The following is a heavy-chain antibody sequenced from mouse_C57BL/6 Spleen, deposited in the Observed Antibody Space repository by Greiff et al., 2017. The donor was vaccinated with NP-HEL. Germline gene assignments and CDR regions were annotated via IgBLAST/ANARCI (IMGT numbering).Heavy chain of an antibody. CDR1: GYSFTSYY. J-gene: IGHJ2*01. V-gene: IGHV1-66*01. CDR2: IYPGSGNT. Sequence: QVQLQQSGPELVKPGASVKISCKASGYSFTSYYIHWVKQRPGQGLEWIGWIYPGSGNTKYNEKFKGKATLTADTSSSTAYMQLSSLTSEDSAVYYCARRGYGNFFDDWGQGTTLTVSS. D-gene: IGHD2-1*01. CDR3: ARRGYGNFFDD.